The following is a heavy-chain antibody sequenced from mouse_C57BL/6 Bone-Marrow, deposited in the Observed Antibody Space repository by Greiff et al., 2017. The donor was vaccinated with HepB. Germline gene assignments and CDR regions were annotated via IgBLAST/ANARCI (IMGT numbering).Heavy chain of an antibody. J-gene: IGHJ1*03. CDR1: GFTFSSYG. D-gene: IGHD1-1*01. V-gene: IGHV5-6*01. Sequence: EVKLVESGGDLVKPGGSLKLSCAASGFTFSSYGMSWVRQTPDKRLEWVATISSGGSYTYYPDSVKGRFTISRDNAKNTLYLQMSSLKSEDTAMYYCARITTVVATSYWYFDVWGTGTTVTVSS. CDR2: ISSGGSYT. CDR3: ARITTVVATSYWYFDV.